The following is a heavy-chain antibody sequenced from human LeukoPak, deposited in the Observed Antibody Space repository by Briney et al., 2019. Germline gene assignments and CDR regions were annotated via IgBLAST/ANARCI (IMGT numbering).Heavy chain of an antibody. D-gene: IGHD3-22*01. Sequence: GGSLRLSCAASGFTFSSYSMTWVRQAPGKGLEWVSSISSSSSYIYYADSVKGRFTISRDNAKNSLYLQMNSLRAEDTAVYYCARVMIVNGMDVWGQGTTVTVSS. CDR2: ISSSSSYI. CDR1: GFTFSSYS. CDR3: ARVMIVNGMDV. V-gene: IGHV3-21*01. J-gene: IGHJ6*02.